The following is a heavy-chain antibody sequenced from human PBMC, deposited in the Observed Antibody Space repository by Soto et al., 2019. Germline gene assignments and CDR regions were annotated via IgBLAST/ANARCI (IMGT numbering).Heavy chain of an antibody. CDR3: ARGWGRILDS. CDR1: GGSFSGYY. J-gene: IGHJ4*02. Sequence: QVQLQQWGAGLLKPSETLSLTCAVYGGSFSGYYWNWIRQPPGKGLEWIGEINHSGSTNYNPSLKSRVTISVDTSNNQSSLKLSSVTAADTAVYYCARGWGRILDSWGQGTLVTVSS. D-gene: IGHD7-27*01. CDR2: INHSGST. V-gene: IGHV4-34*01.